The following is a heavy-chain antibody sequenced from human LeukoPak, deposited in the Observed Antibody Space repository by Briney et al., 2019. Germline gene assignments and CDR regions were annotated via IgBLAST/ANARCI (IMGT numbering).Heavy chain of an antibody. CDR3: ARVFSHWGWPGDYYFHY. CDR2: ISGAGNTI. J-gene: IGHJ4*02. CDR1: GFACSVQY. Sequence: GGSLRLSCAGSGFACSVQYVTWIRQAPGKGLEWRSYISGAGNTIYYADSVRGRFTISRDNAKNSLYLHMNSLRVEDTAVYYCARVFSHWGWPGDYYFHYWGQGTVVTVSS. V-gene: IGHV3-11*04. D-gene: IGHD3-16*01.